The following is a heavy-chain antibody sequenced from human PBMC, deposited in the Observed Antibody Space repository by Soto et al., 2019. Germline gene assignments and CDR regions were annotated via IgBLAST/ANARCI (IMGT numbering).Heavy chain of an antibody. CDR2: IYAAGTT. D-gene: IGHD5-18*01. V-gene: IGHV4-4*07. Sequence: SENLVPTCTVSGGFLSRFYWRWVRKPAGKRLEWIGRIYAAGTTNYNPSLKSRVMMSVDTSKKQFSLKLRSVTAADTAVYYCVRDGRKPLQHWFYPTGQGISVNVS. J-gene: IGHJ5*02. CDR1: GGFLSRFY. CDR3: VRDGRKPLQHWFYP.